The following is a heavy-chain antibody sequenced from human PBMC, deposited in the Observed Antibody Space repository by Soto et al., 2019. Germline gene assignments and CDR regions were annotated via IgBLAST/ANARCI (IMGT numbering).Heavy chain of an antibody. D-gene: IGHD2-15*01. V-gene: IGHV3-30*18. CDR2: ISYDGSNK. CDR3: AKAPGRYCSGGSCYHYYMDV. Sequence: GGSLRLSCAASGFTFSSYGMHWVRQAPGKGLEWVAVISYDGSNKYYADSVKGRFTISRDNSKNTLYLQMNSLRAEDTAVYYCAKAPGRYCSGGSCYHYYMDVWGKGTTVTVSS. J-gene: IGHJ6*03. CDR1: GFTFSSYG.